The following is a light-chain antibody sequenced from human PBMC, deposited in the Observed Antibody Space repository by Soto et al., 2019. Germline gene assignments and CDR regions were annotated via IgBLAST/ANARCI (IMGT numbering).Light chain of an antibody. V-gene: IGLV2-14*01. CDR2: DVS. CDR3: SSYTSDSTYV. Sequence: LTQPASVSGSPGQSITISCTGTSTDVGRYNYVSWYQQHPGKAPKLMIYDVSNRPSGVSSRFSGSKSGITASLTISGLQAEDEDDYYCSSYTSDSTYVFGTGTKVTVL. J-gene: IGLJ1*01. CDR1: STDVGRYNY.